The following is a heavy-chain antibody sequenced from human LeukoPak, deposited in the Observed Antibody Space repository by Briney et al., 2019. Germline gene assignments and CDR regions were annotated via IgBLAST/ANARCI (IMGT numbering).Heavy chain of an antibody. J-gene: IGHJ6*03. CDR3: AKGGVGPEYYYYFYMDV. Sequence: GGSLRLSCAASGFTFGSYAMSWVRQAPGKGLEWVSGISGSGDSTYYADGVKGRFTISRDNSKNTLYLQMNSLRAEDTAVYYCAKGGVGPEYYYYFYMDVWGKGTTVTVSS. V-gene: IGHV3-23*01. D-gene: IGHD1-26*01. CDR1: GFTFGSYA. CDR2: ISGSGDST.